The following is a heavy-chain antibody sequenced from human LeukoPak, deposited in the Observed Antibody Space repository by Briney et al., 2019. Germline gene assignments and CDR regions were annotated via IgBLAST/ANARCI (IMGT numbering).Heavy chain of an antibody. CDR2: IRYDGSNK. D-gene: IGHD6-13*01. CDR3: AKDLETAAGFFDY. J-gene: IGHJ4*02. CDR1: GFTFSSYG. V-gene: IGHV3-30*02. Sequence: GGSLRLSCAASGFTFSSYGMHWVRQAPGKGREWVAFIRYDGSNKYYTDSAKGRFTIYRDNSKNTPYLQMNSLRAEDTAVYYCAKDLETAAGFFDYWGQGTLVTVSS.